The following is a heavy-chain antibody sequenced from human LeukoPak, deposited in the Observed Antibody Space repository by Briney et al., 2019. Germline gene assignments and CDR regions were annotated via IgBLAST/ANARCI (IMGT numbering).Heavy chain of an antibody. CDR2: IYHSGST. J-gene: IGHJ4*02. CDR3: ARDPGYYDSSGRATGYFDY. Sequence: SETLSLTCTVSGGSISSGGYYWSWIRQHPGKGLEWIGEIYHSGSTNYNPSLKSRVTISVDKSKNQFSLKLSSVTAADTAVYYCARDPGYYDSSGRATGYFDYWGQGTLVTVSS. D-gene: IGHD3-22*01. CDR1: GGSISSGGYY. V-gene: IGHV4-31*03.